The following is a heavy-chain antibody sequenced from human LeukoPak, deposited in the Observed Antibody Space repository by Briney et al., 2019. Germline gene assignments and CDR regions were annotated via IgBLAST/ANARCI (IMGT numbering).Heavy chain of an antibody. CDR3: AKGGRGYSYGSLDY. J-gene: IGHJ4*02. CDR2: ISDSGAST. CDR1: GFTFSSYA. Sequence: PGGSLRLSCAASGFTFSSYAMHWVRQAPGKGLEWVSPISDSGASTYYADSVKGRFTISRDNSKNTLYLQMNGLRVEDSAVYYCAKGGRGYSYGSLDYWGQGTLVTVSS. V-gene: IGHV3-23*01. D-gene: IGHD5-18*01.